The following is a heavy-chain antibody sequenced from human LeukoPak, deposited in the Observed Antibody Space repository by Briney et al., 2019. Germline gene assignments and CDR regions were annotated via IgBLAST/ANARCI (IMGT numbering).Heavy chain of an antibody. Sequence: GGPLRLSCAASGFTFSSYAMSWVRQAPGKGLEWVSYISSSSSTIYYADSVKGRFTISRDNAKNSLYLQMNSLRAEDTAVYYCARSETYGSGSYGDPFDYWGQGTLVTVSS. J-gene: IGHJ4*02. CDR3: ARSETYGSGSYGDPFDY. V-gene: IGHV3-48*01. CDR1: GFTFSSYA. D-gene: IGHD3-10*01. CDR2: ISSSSSTI.